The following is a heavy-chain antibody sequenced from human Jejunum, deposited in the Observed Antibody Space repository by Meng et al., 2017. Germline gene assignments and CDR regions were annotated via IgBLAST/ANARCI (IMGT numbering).Heavy chain of an antibody. V-gene: IGHV3-23*01. J-gene: IGHJ3*01. Sequence: GESLKISCAASGFTFRSYAMSWVRQAPGKGLEWVAGISAAGGSTYYADSVQGRFTISRDNSKSTLNLQMNSLRAEDTAVYYCAKVCFRKVVEDAFDVWGQGTMVTVSS. D-gene: IGHD2-15*01. CDR2: ISAAGGST. CDR3: AKVCFRKVVEDAFDV. CDR1: GFTFRSYA.